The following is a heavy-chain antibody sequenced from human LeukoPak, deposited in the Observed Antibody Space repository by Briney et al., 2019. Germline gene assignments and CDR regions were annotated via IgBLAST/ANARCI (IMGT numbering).Heavy chain of an antibody. J-gene: IGHJ4*02. CDR1: GYTFTGYY. V-gene: IGHV1-2*02. CDR2: INPNSGGT. D-gene: IGHD1-26*01. CDR3: ARDGKWELRLPPDY. Sequence: GASVKVSCKASGYTFTGYYMHWVRQAPGQGLEWMGWINPNSGGTNYAQKFQGRVTMTRDTSISTAYMELSSLRSDDTAVYYCARDGKWELRLPPDYWGQGTLVTVSS.